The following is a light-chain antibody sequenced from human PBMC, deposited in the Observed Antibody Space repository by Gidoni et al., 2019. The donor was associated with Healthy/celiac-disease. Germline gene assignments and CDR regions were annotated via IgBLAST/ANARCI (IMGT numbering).Light chain of an antibody. Sequence: SSALTQAPAVSVALEQTVRLTCQGDSLRSYYASWYQQKPGQAPVLVIYDKNNRPSGLPDRFSGSSSGNTTSLTITGAQAEDEADYYCNSRDSSGNHLVFGGGTKLTVL. CDR2: DKN. V-gene: IGLV3-19*01. CDR1: SLRSYY. J-gene: IGLJ2*01. CDR3: NSRDSSGNHLV.